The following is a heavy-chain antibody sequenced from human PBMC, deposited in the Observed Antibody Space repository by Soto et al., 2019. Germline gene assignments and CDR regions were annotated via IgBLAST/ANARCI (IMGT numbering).Heavy chain of an antibody. V-gene: IGHV4-61*01. CDR1: GGSVSSGSYY. J-gene: IGHJ6*02. CDR2: IYYSGST. CDR3: AREYGSSWYGHYYYYYGMDV. D-gene: IGHD6-13*01. Sequence: SETLSLTCTVSGGSVSSGSYYWSWIRQPPGKGLEWIGYIYYSGSTNYNPSLKSRVTISVDTSKNQFSLKLSSVTAADTAVYYCAREYGSSWYGHYYYYYGMDVWGQGATLTVSS.